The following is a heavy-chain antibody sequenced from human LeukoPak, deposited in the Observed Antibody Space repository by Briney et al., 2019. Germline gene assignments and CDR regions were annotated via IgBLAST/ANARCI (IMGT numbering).Heavy chain of an antibody. CDR2: INAGNGNT. D-gene: IGHD2-2*01. V-gene: IGHV1-3*01. J-gene: IGHJ6*04. Sequence: GASVKVSCKASGYSFTSYAMHWVRQAPGQRLEWMGWINAGNGNTKYSQKFQGRVTITRDTSASTAYMELSGLKSEDTAVYYCARDLSCSSTSCYEFSAYYGMDVWGKGTTVTVSS. CDR3: ARDLSCSSTSCYEFSAYYGMDV. CDR1: GYSFTSYA.